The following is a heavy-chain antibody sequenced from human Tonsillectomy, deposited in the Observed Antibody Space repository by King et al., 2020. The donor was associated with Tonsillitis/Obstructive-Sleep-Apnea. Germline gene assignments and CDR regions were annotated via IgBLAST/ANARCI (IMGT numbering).Heavy chain of an antibody. V-gene: IGHV3-11*06. CDR1: GFTFSDYY. Sequence: VQLVESGGGLVKPGGSLRLSCAASGFTFSDYYMSWIRQAPGKGLEWVSYISSSSSYTNYADSVKGRFTISRDNAKNSLYLQMNSLRAEDTAVYYCASNVKRMGANSDLWGRGTLVTVSS. D-gene: IGHD1-26*01. CDR2: ISSSSSYT. CDR3: ASNVKRMGANSDL. J-gene: IGHJ2*01.